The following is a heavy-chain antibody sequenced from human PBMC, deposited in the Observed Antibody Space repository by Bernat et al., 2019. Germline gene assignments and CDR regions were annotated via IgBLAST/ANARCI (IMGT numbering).Heavy chain of an antibody. V-gene: IGHV3-7*01. J-gene: IGHJ6*02. CDR3: AKRPGYQIGMEV. CDR2: INEDGSEE. CDR1: GFSFSSYW. D-gene: IGHD6-13*01. Sequence: EVQLVESGGGLVQPGGSRRLSCVGSGFSFSSYWMTWVRQPPGKGLEWVASINEDGSEEQYVDSVKGRFTISRENTKNSLYLQMNSLRVEDTAVFYCAKRPGYQIGMEVWGQGTTVTVSS.